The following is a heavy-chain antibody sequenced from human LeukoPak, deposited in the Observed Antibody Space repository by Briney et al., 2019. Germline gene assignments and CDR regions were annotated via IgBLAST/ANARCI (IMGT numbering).Heavy chain of an antibody. Sequence: PSGTQSLTCAVSGGSFSSYYWGWIRQPPGKGLEWIGSSYYSGSTYYNPSLKSRVTISVDTSKNQFSLKLSSVTAADTAVYYCARLNNWFDPWGQGTLVTVSS. CDR1: GGSFSSYY. V-gene: IGHV4-39*01. CDR3: ARLNNWFDP. J-gene: IGHJ5*02. CDR2: SYYSGST.